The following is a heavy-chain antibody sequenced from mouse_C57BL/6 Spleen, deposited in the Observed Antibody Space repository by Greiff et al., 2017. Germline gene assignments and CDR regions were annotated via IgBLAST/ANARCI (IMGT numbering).Heavy chain of an antibody. CDR3: ARGGTTVVAFDY. J-gene: IGHJ2*01. CDR2: IDPSDSYT. D-gene: IGHD1-1*01. CDR1: GYTFTSYW. V-gene: IGHV1-69*01. Sequence: QVQLQQPGAELVMPGASVKLSCKASGYTFTSYWMHWVKQRPGQGLEWIGEIDPSDSYTNYNQKFKGKSTLTVDKSSSTAYMQLSSLTSEYSAVYYCARGGTTVVAFDYWGQGTTLTVSS.